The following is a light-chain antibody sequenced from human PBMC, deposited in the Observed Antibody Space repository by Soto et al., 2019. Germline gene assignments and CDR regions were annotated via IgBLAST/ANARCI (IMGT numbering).Light chain of an antibody. V-gene: IGKV3-20*01. CDR3: HQFGSSPQT. J-gene: IGKJ1*01. CDR1: QSVSNN. Sequence: ESVLPKYPDTLSLSPGERATLSCRASQSVSNNLAWYQQKPGQAPRLLIYGPSSRATGIPERFSGSGSGTDFTLTISRLEPEDFAVYFCHQFGSSPQTFGHGSKVDIK. CDR2: GPS.